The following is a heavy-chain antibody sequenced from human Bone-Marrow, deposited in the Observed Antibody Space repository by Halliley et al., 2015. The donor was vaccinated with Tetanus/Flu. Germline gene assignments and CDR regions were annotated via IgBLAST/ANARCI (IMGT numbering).Heavy chain of an antibody. Sequence: GLVKPSQPLSLTCSVSGGSISSGAYYWSWIRQVPGKGLEWIGYIYYGENTQYNPSLKSLVTISGDTSTNQFSLRLSSVTAADTAVYYCARGRRAGTWFDPWGHGILVTVTS. J-gene: IGHJ5*02. CDR1: GGSISSGAYY. D-gene: IGHD6-19*01. CDR3: ARGRRAGTWFDP. V-gene: IGHV4-31*01. CDR2: IYYGENT.